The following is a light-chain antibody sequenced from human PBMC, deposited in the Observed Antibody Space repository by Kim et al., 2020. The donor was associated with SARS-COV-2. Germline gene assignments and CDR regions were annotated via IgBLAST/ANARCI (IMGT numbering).Light chain of an antibody. V-gene: IGKV1-39*01. CDR3: HQSFRSPQT. J-gene: IGKJ1*01. Sequence: DIQMTQSPSSLSASLGDRVTITCRASQNISFHLNWYQQKAGKAPNLLIYGASNLERGVPSTFSGSGSGTDFTLTISSLQPADFATYYCHQSFRSPQTFGQGTKVDIK. CDR2: GAS. CDR1: QNISFH.